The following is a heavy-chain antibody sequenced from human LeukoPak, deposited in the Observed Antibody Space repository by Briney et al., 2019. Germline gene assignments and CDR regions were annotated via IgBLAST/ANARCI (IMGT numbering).Heavy chain of an antibody. J-gene: IGHJ4*02. CDR2: IIPIFGTA. Sequence: SVKVSCKASGGTFSSYAISWVRQAPGQGREWMGGIIPIFGTANYAQKFQGRVTITADESTSTAYMELSSLRSEDTAVYYCARAYGSGSYDVGYWGQGTLVTVSS. CDR1: GGTFSSYA. CDR3: ARAYGSGSYDVGY. V-gene: IGHV1-69*13. D-gene: IGHD3-10*01.